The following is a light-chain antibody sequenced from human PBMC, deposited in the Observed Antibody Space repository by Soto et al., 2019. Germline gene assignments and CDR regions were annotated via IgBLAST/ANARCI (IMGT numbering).Light chain of an antibody. Sequence: EIVLTQSPATLSLSPGERATLSCRASQSVSSYLAWYQQKPGQAPRLLIYGASNRATGIPARFSGSGSGTDFTLTISSLEPEDFAVYYGQQRSNWLTFGGGTKVDIK. CDR2: GAS. CDR3: QQRSNWLT. J-gene: IGKJ4*02. V-gene: IGKV3-11*01. CDR1: QSVSSY.